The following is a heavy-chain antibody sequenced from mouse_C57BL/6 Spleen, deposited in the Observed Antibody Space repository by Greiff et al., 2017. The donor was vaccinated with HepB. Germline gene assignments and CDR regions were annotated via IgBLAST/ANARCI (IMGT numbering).Heavy chain of an antibody. D-gene: IGHD2-4*01. J-gene: IGHJ4*01. Sequence: VQLQQSGAELAKPGASVKLSCKASGYTFTSYWMHWVKQRPGQGLEWIGYINPSSGYTKYNQKFKDKATLTADKSSSTDYMQLSSLTYEDAAVYCCASGGDYDGGEYYAMDYWGQGTSVNVSS. V-gene: IGHV1-7*01. CDR2: INPSSGYT. CDR1: GYTFTSYW. CDR3: ASGGDYDGGEYYAMDY.